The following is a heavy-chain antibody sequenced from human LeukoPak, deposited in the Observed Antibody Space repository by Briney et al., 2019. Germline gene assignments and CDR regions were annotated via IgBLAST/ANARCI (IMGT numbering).Heavy chain of an antibody. Sequence: SETLSLTCTVSGGSISSYYWSWIRQPPGKGLEWIGSIYYGGSTYYNPSLKSRVTISVDTSKNQFSLRLSSVTAADTAVYYCARDGYSSGYYYMDVWGKGTTVTVSS. CDR2: IYYGGST. V-gene: IGHV4-59*12. J-gene: IGHJ6*03. CDR1: GGSISSYY. CDR3: ARDGYSSGYYYMDV. D-gene: IGHD6-19*01.